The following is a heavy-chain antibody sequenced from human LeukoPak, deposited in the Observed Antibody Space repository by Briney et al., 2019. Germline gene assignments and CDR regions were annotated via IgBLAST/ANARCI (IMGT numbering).Heavy chain of an antibody. Sequence: KVGESLKISCKGSGYSFTSYWIGWVRQMPGKGLEWMGIIYPGDSDTRYSPSFQAQVTISADKSISTAYLQWSSLKASDTAMYYCARHEEPYYYDSSGYSHHFDYWGQGTLVTVSS. J-gene: IGHJ4*02. D-gene: IGHD3-22*01. CDR3: ARHEEPYYYDSSGYSHHFDY. CDR2: IYPGDSDT. V-gene: IGHV5-51*01. CDR1: GYSFTSYW.